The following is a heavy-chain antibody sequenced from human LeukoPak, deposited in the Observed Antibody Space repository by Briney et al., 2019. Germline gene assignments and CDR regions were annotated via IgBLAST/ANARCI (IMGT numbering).Heavy chain of an antibody. D-gene: IGHD2-2*01. Sequence: GGSLRLSCAASGFTFSSYWMSWVRQAPGKGLEWVANMKQDGSEKYYVDSVKGRFTISRDNAKNSLYLQMNSLRAEDTAVYYCARDDCSSISCYHNWFDPWGQGTLVTVSS. CDR1: GFTFSSYW. V-gene: IGHV3-7*01. CDR3: ARDDCSSISCYHNWFDP. CDR2: MKQDGSEK. J-gene: IGHJ5*02.